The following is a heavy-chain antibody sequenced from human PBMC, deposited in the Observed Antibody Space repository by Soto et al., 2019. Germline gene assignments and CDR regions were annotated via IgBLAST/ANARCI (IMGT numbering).Heavy chain of an antibody. J-gene: IGHJ4*02. D-gene: IGHD5-18*01. CDR2: ISGSGST. Sequence: EVQLLESGGGLVQPGGSLRLSCAASGFTFSSYAMSWVRQAPGKGLEWVSAISGSGSTYYADSVKGRFTISRDNSKNTLYLQMNSLRAEDTAVYYCAKDLGIQLWSLFDYWGQGTLVTVSS. V-gene: IGHV3-23*01. CDR3: AKDLGIQLWSLFDY. CDR1: GFTFSSYA.